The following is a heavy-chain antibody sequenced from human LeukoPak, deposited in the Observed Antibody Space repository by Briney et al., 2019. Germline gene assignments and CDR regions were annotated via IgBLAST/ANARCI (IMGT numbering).Heavy chain of an antibody. V-gene: IGHV4-30-4*01. CDR3: ARVDTAMVNFDY. D-gene: IGHD5-18*01. J-gene: IGHJ4*02. Sequence: SETLSLTCTVSGGSISSGDYYWSRIRQPPGKGLEWIGYIYYSGSTYYNPSLKSRVTISVDTSKNQFSLKLSSVTAADTAVYYCARVDTAMVNFDYWGQGTLVTVSS. CDR1: GGSISSGDYY. CDR2: IYYSGST.